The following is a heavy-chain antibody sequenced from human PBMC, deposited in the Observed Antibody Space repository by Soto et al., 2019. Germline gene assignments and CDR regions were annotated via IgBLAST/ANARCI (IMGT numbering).Heavy chain of an antibody. CDR3: AKDHWGSY. CDR2: ISGSGGST. V-gene: IGHV3-23*01. CDR1: GFTFSDYA. Sequence: VGSLRLSCSPSGFTFSDYAMSWVRQAPGKGLEWVSAISGSGGSTYYADSVKGRFTISRDNSRNTLYLQMNSLRAEDTAIYYCAKDHWGSYSGQGTLVTVSS. D-gene: IGHD3-16*01. J-gene: IGHJ4*02.